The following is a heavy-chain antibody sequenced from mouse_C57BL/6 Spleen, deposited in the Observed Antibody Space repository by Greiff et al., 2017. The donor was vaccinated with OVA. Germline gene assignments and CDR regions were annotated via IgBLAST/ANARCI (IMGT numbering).Heavy chain of an antibody. D-gene: IGHD1-1*02. CDR2: ISGGGGNT. Sequence: EVMLVESGGGLVKPGGSLKLSCAASGFTFSSYTMSWVRQTPEKRLEWVATISGGGGNTYYPDSVKGRFTISRDNAKNTLYLQMSSLRSEDTALYYCASLITMRGFAYWGQGTLVTVSA. J-gene: IGHJ3*01. V-gene: IGHV5-9*01. CDR1: GFTFSSYT. CDR3: ASLITMRGFAY.